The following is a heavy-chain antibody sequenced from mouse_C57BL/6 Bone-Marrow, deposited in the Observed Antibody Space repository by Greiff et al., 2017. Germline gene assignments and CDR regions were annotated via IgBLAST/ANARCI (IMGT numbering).Heavy chain of an antibody. CDR3: ARGSYSY. CDR1: GYTFTSYW. J-gene: IGHJ3*01. CDR2: IDPSDSYT. V-gene: IGHV1-69*01. D-gene: IGHD2-12*01. Sequence: QVQLQQPGAELVMPGASVKLSCKASGYTFTSYWMHWVKQRPGQGLEWIGEIDPSDSYTNYNQKFKGKSTLTVDKSSSTAYMQLSRLTSEDSAVYYCARGSYSYWGQGTLVTVSA.